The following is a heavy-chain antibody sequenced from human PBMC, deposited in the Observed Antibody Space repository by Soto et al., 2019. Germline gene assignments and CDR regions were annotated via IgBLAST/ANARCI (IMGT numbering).Heavy chain of an antibody. J-gene: IGHJ5*02. Sequence: ASVKVSCKASGYTFTAYYMHWVRQAPGQGLEWMGWINPNSGGTNYAQKFQGWVTMTRDTSISTAYMELSRLRSDDTAVYYCARAFNCSSTSCYQLYNWFDPWGQGTLVTVSS. CDR1: GYTFTAYY. V-gene: IGHV1-2*04. CDR3: ARAFNCSSTSCYQLYNWFDP. D-gene: IGHD2-2*01. CDR2: INPNSGGT.